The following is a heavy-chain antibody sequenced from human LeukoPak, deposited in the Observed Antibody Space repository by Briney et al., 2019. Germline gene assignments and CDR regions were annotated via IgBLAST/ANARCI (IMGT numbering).Heavy chain of an antibody. Sequence: GASVKVSCKASGYTFTGHYMHWVRQAPGQGLEWMGIINPSGGSTSYAQKFQGRVTMTRDTSTSTVYMELSSLRSEDTAVYYCAREYLCSGGSCYSGPLDYWGQGTLVTVSS. V-gene: IGHV1-46*01. J-gene: IGHJ4*02. CDR1: GYTFTGHY. CDR3: AREYLCSGGSCYSGPLDY. D-gene: IGHD2-15*01. CDR2: INPSGGST.